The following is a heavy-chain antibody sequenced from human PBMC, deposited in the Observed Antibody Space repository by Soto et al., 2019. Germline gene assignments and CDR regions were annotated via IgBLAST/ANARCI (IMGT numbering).Heavy chain of an antibody. D-gene: IGHD2-2*01. CDR2: IYYSGST. Sequence: QVQLQESGPGLVKPSQTLSLTCTVSGGSISSGGYYWSWIRQPPGGGLEWIGTIYYSGSTYSNPSHKSRLSISVDTSSHLFSLKLSSVTAADTAVYYCARDLYLQGWFGSWGQGTLVTVSS. V-gene: IGHV4-31*03. CDR3: ARDLYLQGWFGS. J-gene: IGHJ5*01. CDR1: GGSISSGGYY.